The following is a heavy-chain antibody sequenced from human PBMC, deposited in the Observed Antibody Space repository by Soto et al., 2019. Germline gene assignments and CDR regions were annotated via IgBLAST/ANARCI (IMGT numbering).Heavy chain of an antibody. V-gene: IGHV3-11*01. Sequence: GGSLRLSCAASGFTFSDYYMSWIRQAPGKGLEWVSYISSSGSTIYYADSVKGRFTISRDNAKNSLYLQMNSLRAEDTAVYYCARPVRTGYYTLYYYYYMDVWGKGTRVTVSS. J-gene: IGHJ6*03. CDR2: ISSSGSTI. CDR1: GFTFSDYY. D-gene: IGHD3-9*01. CDR3: ARPVRTGYYTLYYYYYMDV.